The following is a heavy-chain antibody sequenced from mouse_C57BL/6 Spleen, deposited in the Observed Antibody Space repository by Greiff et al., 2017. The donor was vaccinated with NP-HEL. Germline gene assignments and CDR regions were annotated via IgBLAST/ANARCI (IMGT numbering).Heavy chain of an antibody. CDR1: GYSFTSYY. CDR3: ASPNYDYDPAWFAY. CDR2: IYPGSGNT. D-gene: IGHD2-4*01. V-gene: IGHV1-66*01. J-gene: IGHJ3*01. Sequence: QVQLQQPGPELVKPGASVKISCKASGYSFTSYYIHWVKQRPGQGLEWIGWIYPGSGNTKYNEKFKGKATLTADTSSSTAYMQLSSLTSEDSAVYYCASPNYDYDPAWFAYWGQGTLVTVSA.